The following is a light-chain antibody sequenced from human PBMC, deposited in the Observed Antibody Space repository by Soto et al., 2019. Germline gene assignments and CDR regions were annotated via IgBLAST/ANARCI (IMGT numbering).Light chain of an antibody. V-gene: IGKV3-15*01. J-gene: IGKJ5*01. CDR1: QSVRSN. Sequence: EPVTTQSPVTLSMSTRDTASLSCRATQSVRSNLAWYQQKPGQAPRLLIYGASTRATGIPARFSGSGFGTEFTLTITSLQFEDFAVYYCQLYNTWPITFGQGTRLEIK. CDR2: GAS. CDR3: QLYNTWPIT.